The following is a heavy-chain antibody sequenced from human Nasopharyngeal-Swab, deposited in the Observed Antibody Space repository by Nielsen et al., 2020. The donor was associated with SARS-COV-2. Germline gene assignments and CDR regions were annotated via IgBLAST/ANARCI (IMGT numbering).Heavy chain of an antibody. CDR2: IKQGGGET. CDR1: GFNFSSYS. Sequence: GESLKISCAVSGFNFSSYSMSWVRQAPGKGLEWLATIKQGGGETYYVDSVKGRFTISSDNSKNSLYLQMNSLRAEDTAVYYCARDQYYDSSGYYYYGMDVWGQGTTVTVSS. V-gene: IGHV3-7*01. D-gene: IGHD3-22*01. J-gene: IGHJ6*02. CDR3: ARDQYYDSSGYYYYGMDV.